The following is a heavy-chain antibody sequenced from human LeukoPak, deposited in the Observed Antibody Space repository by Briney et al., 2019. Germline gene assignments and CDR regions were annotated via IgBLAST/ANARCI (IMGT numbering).Heavy chain of an antibody. Sequence: AASVKVSCKASGGTFSSYAISWVRQAPGQGLEWMGGIIPIFGTANYAQKFQGRVTITADESTSTAYMELSSLRSEDTAVYYCARVSGDVVGTAYYYYYMDVWGKGTTVTISS. J-gene: IGHJ6*03. D-gene: IGHD3-22*01. V-gene: IGHV1-69*01. CDR2: IIPIFGTA. CDR1: GGTFSSYA. CDR3: ARVSGDVVGTAYYYYYMDV.